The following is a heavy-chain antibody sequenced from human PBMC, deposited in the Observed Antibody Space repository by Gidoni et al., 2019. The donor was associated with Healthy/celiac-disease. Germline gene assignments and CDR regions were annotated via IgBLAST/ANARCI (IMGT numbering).Heavy chain of an antibody. CDR1: GFPFIGYW. CDR3: ARLDYGDYGRYYFDY. Sequence: EVQLVESGGGLVQPGGSLRLSCAAPGFPFIGYWMSWVRQAPGKGLEWVANIKQDGSEKYYVDSVKGRFTISRDNAKNSLYLQMNSLRAEDTAVYYCARLDYGDYGRYYFDYWGQGTLVTVSS. J-gene: IGHJ4*02. CDR2: IKQDGSEK. V-gene: IGHV3-7*03. D-gene: IGHD4-17*01.